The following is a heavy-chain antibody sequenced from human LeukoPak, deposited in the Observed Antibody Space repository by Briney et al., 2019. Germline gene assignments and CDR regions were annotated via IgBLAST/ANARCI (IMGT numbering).Heavy chain of an antibody. J-gene: IGHJ4*02. V-gene: IGHV4-34*01. Sequence: SETLCLTCAVYGGSFSGYYWSWIRQPPGKGLEWIGEINHSGSTNYNPSLKSRVTISVDTSKNQFSLKLSSVTAADTAVYYCARHKRWLQLTGHFDYWGQGTLVTVSS. CDR1: GGSFSGYY. CDR3: ARHKRWLQLTGHFDY. CDR2: INHSGST. D-gene: IGHD5-24*01.